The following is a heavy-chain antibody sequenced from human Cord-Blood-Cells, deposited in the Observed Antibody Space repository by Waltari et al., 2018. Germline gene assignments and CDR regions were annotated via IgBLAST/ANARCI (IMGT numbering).Heavy chain of an antibody. CDR3: ACRMGYYVDY. CDR1: GYRFTSYW. CDR2: TYPGDSDN. J-gene: IGHJ4*02. V-gene: IGHV5-51*01. D-gene: IGHD2-8*01. Sequence: EVQLVQSGAEVKKPGESLKISCKGSGYRFTSYWLGWLRQMPGKRLECMGITYPGDSDNSYSPSLQGQVTSSADKSISPAYLQWSSLKASDTAVYYCACRMGYYVDYWGQGTLVTVSS.